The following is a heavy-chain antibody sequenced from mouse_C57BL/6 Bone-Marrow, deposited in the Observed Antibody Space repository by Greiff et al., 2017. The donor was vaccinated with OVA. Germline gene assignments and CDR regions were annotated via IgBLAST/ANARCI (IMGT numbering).Heavy chain of an antibody. CDR2: INPSTGGT. D-gene: IGHD3-2*02. V-gene: IGHV1-42*01. Sequence: VQLQQSGPELVKPGASVKISCKASGYSFTGYYMNWVKQSPEKSLEWIGEINPSTGGTTYNQKFKAKATLTVDKSSSTAYMQLKSLTSEDAAVYYCARRLFMDYWGQGTSVTGSS. J-gene: IGHJ4*01. CDR3: ARRLFMDY. CDR1: GYSFTGYY.